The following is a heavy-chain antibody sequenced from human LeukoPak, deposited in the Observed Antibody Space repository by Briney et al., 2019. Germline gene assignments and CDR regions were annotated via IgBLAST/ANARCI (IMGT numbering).Heavy chain of an antibody. Sequence: SETLSLTCTVSGGSISSSSYYWGWIRQPPGKGLEWIGSIYYSGSTYYNPSLKSRVTISVDTSKNQFSLKLSSVTAADTAVYYCARSRAAAGTIHFDYWGQGTLVTVSS. CDR3: ARSRAAAGTIHFDY. D-gene: IGHD6-13*01. CDR1: GGSISSSSYY. J-gene: IGHJ4*02. CDR2: IYYSGST. V-gene: IGHV4-39*07.